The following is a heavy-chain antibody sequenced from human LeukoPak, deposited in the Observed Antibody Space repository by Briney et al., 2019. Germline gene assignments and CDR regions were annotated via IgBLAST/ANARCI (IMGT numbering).Heavy chain of an antibody. CDR3: ARQGRDAVSSRFHFDY. CDR2: IYYSGTT. D-gene: IGHD2-2*01. J-gene: IGHJ4*02. Sequence: SETLSLTCTVSGGSVSSSSYYWGWIRQPPGKGLEWIGSIYYSGTTYYNPSLKSRVTISVDTSKNQFSLKLSSVTAADTAVYYCARQGRDAVSSRFHFDYWGQGSLFTVSS. V-gene: IGHV4-39*01. CDR1: GGSVSSSSYY.